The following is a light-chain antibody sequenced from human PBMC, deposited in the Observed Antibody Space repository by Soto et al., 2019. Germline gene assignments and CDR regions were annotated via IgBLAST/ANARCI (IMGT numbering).Light chain of an antibody. CDR1: SNDVGGYNY. CDR2: EVS. CDR3: SSYTSTIPSV. Sequence: QSLLTQPASVSGSPGQSITISCAGASNDVGGYNYVSWYQQHPGQAPKLIIYEVSDRPSGVSPRFSGSKSGNTASLTISGLQVEDEADYFCSSYTSTIPSVFGSGTKVTVL. V-gene: IGLV2-14*01. J-gene: IGLJ1*01.